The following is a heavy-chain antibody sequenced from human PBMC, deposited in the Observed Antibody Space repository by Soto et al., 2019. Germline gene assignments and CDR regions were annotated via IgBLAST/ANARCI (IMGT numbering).Heavy chain of an antibody. V-gene: IGHV4-34*01. CDR1: GGSFSAYY. CDR2: IHHSGST. J-gene: IGHJ4*02. CDR3: GSYGSGSYYNGYYFDY. D-gene: IGHD3-10*01. Sequence: PSETLSLTCAVYGGSFSAYYWSWIRQSPGKGLEWIGEIHHSGSTNYKPSLKSRVTISVDTSKNQFSLELRSVTAADTAVYYCGSYGSGSYYNGYYFDYWGQGTLDPVSS.